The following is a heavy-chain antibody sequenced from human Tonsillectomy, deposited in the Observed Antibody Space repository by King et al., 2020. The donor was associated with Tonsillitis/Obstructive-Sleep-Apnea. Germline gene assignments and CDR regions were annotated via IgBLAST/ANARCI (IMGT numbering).Heavy chain of an antibody. D-gene: IGHD2-2*01. V-gene: IGHV4-39*01. CDR3: ASRLEYQVLTYYYYGMDV. Sequence: QLQESGPGLVKPSETLSLTCSVSGGSISSRAQYWGWIRQPPGKGLEWIGNIYYSGSTYYNPSLKSRVTISVDTSKNQFSLNLSSVTAADTAVYYCASRLEYQVLTYYYYGMDVWGQGTTVTVSS. CDR1: GGSISSRAQY. CDR2: IYYSGST. J-gene: IGHJ6*02.